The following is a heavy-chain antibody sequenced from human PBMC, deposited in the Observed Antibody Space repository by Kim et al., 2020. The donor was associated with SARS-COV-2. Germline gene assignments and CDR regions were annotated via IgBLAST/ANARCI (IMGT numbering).Heavy chain of an antibody. CDR3: ARDGPGDRHEGAVYYYYGMDV. V-gene: IGHV4-59*01. CDR1: GGSISSYY. Sequence: SETLSLTCTVSGGSISSYYWSWIRQPPGKGLEWIGYIYYSGSTNYNPSLKSRVTISVDTSKNQFSLKLSSVTAADTAVYYCARDGPGDRHEGAVYYYYGMDVWGQGTTVTVSS. D-gene: IGHD4-17*01. CDR2: IYYSGST. J-gene: IGHJ6*02.